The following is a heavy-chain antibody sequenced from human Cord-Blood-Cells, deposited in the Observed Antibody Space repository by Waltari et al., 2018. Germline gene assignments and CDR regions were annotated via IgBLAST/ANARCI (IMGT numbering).Heavy chain of an antibody. V-gene: IGHV5-51*01. D-gene: IGHD2-2*02. CDR3: ARGNCSSTSCYSYFDY. CDR1: GYSFTSYW. CDR2: LSPGDSDT. J-gene: IGHJ4*02. Sequence: EVQLVQSGAEVKKPGESLKISCKGSGYSFTSYWIGWGRQMPGKGLEWMGILSPGDSDTRYSPSFQGQVTISADKSISTAYLQWSSLKASDTAMYYCARGNCSSTSCYSYFDYWGQGTLVTVSS.